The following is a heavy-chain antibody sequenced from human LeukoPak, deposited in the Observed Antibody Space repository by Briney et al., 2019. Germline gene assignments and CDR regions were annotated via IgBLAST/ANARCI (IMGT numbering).Heavy chain of an antibody. J-gene: IGHJ4*02. Sequence: SSVKVSCKASGYTFTNYYMHCVRQAPGQGLEWIGLINPTGTGTNYAQKFRGRVTMTRDTSTTTVYMELSSLRFEDTAVYYCAREESGGYFDYWGQGTLVAVSS. D-gene: IGHD2-8*02. CDR2: INPTGTGT. CDR3: AREESGGYFDY. V-gene: IGHV1-46*01. CDR1: GYTFTNYY.